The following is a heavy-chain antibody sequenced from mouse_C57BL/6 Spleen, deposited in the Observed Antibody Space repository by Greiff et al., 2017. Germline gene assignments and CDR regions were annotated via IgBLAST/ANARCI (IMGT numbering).Heavy chain of an antibody. CDR2: IHPNSGST. Sequence: VKLQQPGAELVKPGASVKLSCKASGYTFTSYWMHWVKQRPGQGLEWIGMIHPNSGSTNYNEKFKSKATLTVDKSSSTAYMQLSSLTSEDSAVYYCARMGSSGSWFAYWGQGTLVTVSA. CDR1: GYTFTSYW. CDR3: ARMGSSGSWFAY. D-gene: IGHD3-2*02. V-gene: IGHV1-64*01. J-gene: IGHJ3*01.